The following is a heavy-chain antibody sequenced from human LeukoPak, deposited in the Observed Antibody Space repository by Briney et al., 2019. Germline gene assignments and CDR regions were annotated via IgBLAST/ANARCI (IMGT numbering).Heavy chain of an antibody. CDR1: GYKFTTAG. D-gene: IGHD3-3*01. J-gene: IGHJ5*02. Sequence: ASVRVSCKASGYKFTTAGISWVRQAPGRGLEWMGWISASNGATKYPQKFQGRITMTTDTMTTAHMELRSLRSDDTAIYYCAREGFYDYWSNSYTGNWLDPWGQGTPVTVSS. CDR2: ISASNGAT. CDR3: AREGFYDYWSNSYTGNWLDP. V-gene: IGHV1-18*01.